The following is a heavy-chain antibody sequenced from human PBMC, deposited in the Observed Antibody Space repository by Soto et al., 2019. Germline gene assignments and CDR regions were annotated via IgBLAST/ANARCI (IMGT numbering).Heavy chain of an antibody. D-gene: IGHD3-3*01. CDR1: GFTFSSYG. J-gene: IGHJ6*02. V-gene: IGHV3-30*18. Sequence: SLRLCCAASGFTFSSYGIHWFRQAPGNGLEWVAVISYDGSNKYYADSVKGRFTISRDNSKNTLYLQMNSLRAEDTAVYYCAKDHPTYYDFWSGYYGLYYYGMDVWGQGTTVTVSS. CDR3: AKDHPTYYDFWSGYYGLYYYGMDV. CDR2: ISYDGSNK.